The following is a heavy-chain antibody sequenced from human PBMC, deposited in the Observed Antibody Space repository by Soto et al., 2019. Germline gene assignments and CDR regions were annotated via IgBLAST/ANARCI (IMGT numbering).Heavy chain of an antibody. J-gene: IGHJ4*02. D-gene: IGHD3-10*01. CDR3: ARAYYFGSGTSYTLYY. Sequence: TGGSLRLSCAASGFTFTNYGMHWVRQAPGKVLEWVAAISDDGVSKYYADSVQGRFTISRDNSESALFLQMNSLRPDDTALYFCARAYYFGSGTSYTLYYWGQGTQVNVSS. CDR1: GFTFTNYG. CDR2: ISDDGVSK. V-gene: IGHV3-30*03.